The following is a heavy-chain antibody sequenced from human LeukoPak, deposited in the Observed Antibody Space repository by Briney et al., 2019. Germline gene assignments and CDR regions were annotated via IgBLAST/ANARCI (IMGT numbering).Heavy chain of an antibody. V-gene: IGHV1-69*04. Sequence: AAQVSCKASGGTFSSYAISWVRQAPGQGLEWMGRIIPILGIANYAQKFQGRVTITADKSASTAYMELSSLRSEDTAVYYCASGVVAGSNWFDPWGQGTLVTVSS. D-gene: IGHD6-19*01. CDR2: IIPILGIA. CDR1: GGTFSSYA. J-gene: IGHJ5*02. CDR3: ASGVVAGSNWFDP.